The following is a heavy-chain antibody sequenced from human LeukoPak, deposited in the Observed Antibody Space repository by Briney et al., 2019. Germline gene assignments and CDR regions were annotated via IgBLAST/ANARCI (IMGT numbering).Heavy chain of an antibody. J-gene: IGHJ4*02. V-gene: IGHV4-59*08. CDR1: GGSISTFY. D-gene: IGHD3-16*02. CDR2: ISYSGST. CDR3: ARQELSYGSGSHFDY. Sequence: SETLSLTCTVSGGSISTFYWTWIRQPPGKGLVWIGSISYSGSTNYSPSLEGRVTMSVDTSKNQFSLKLRAVTAADTAVYFCARQELSYGSGSHFDYWGQGILVTVSS.